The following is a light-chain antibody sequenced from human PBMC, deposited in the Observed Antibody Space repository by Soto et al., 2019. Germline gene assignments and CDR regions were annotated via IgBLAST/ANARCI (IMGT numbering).Light chain of an antibody. Sequence: QSALTQPASVSGSPGQSITISCTGTSSDVGGYHYVSWYQQYPGKAPKIMIFGVSDRPSGVYNRFSGSKSGNTASLTISGLQAEDESDYYCSSDKTSSTVVVFGGGTKLTVL. CDR3: SSDKTSSTVVV. CDR2: GVS. J-gene: IGLJ2*01. V-gene: IGLV2-14*01. CDR1: SSDVGGYHY.